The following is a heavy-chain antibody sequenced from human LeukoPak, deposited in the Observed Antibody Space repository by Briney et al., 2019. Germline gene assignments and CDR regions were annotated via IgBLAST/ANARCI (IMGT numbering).Heavy chain of an antibody. J-gene: IGHJ6*03. D-gene: IGHD3-3*01. CDR1: GGTFSSYA. CDR2: IIPIFGTA. V-gene: IGHV1-69*05. Sequence: ASVKVSCKASGGTFSSYAISWVRQAPGQGLEWMGRIIPIFGTANYAQKFQGRVTITTDESTSTAYMELSSLRSEDTAVYYCARGAIFGVVQRPGGYYYYMDVWGKGTTVTVSS. CDR3: ARGAIFGVVQRPGGYYYYMDV.